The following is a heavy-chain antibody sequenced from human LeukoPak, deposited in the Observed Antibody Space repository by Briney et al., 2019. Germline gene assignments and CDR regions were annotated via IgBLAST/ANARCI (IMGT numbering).Heavy chain of an antibody. Sequence: ASVKVSCKASGYTFTSYDINWVRQATGQGLEWMGWMNPNSGNTGYAQKFQGRVTITRNTSISTAYMELRSLRSDDTAVYYCARDGFETGTTYYYYYMDVWGKGTTVTVSS. CDR1: GYTFTSYD. CDR3: ARDGFETGTTYYYYYMDV. V-gene: IGHV1-8*03. D-gene: IGHD1-7*01. CDR2: MNPNSGNT. J-gene: IGHJ6*03.